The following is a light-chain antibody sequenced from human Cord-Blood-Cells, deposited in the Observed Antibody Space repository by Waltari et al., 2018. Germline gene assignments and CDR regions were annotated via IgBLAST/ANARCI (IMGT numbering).Light chain of an antibody. CDR2: EVS. V-gene: IGLV2-14*01. CDR1: SSTDGGYNY. J-gene: IGLJ3*02. Sequence: QSALTQPAPMSGSPGPSFTITCTGTSSTDGGYNYLSWYQQHPGKAPKLMIYEVSTRPSGVSNRFSGSKSGNTASLTISGLQAEDEADYYCSSYTSSSTWVFGGGTKLTVL. CDR3: SSYTSSSTWV.